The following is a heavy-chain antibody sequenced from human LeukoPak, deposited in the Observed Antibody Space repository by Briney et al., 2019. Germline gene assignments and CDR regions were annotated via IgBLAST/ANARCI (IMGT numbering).Heavy chain of an antibody. V-gene: IGHV3-11*01. CDR3: ARMRSSWYFDH. J-gene: IGHJ4*02. D-gene: IGHD6-13*01. CDR1: GFTFSDYF. Sequence: PGGSLRPSCAASGFTFSDYFMTWSRQAPGKGLEWVSYISNSGGTIYYSDSVKGRFTISRDNAKNLLYLEMDSLRAGDTAVYYRARMRSSWYFDHWGQGSLVTVSS. CDR2: ISNSGGTI.